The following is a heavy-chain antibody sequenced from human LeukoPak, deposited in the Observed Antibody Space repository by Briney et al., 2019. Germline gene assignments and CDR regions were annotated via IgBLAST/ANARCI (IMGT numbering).Heavy chain of an antibody. CDR1: GGSISSGSYY. Sequence: PSETLSLTCTVSGGSISSGSYYWSWIRQPAGKGLEWIGRIYTSGSTNYNPSLKSRVTISVDTSKNQFSLKLSSVTAADTAVYYCAREEWELPSRWFDPWGQGTLGTVSS. D-gene: IGHD1-26*01. CDR2: IYTSGST. CDR3: AREEWELPSRWFDP. J-gene: IGHJ5*02. V-gene: IGHV4-61*02.